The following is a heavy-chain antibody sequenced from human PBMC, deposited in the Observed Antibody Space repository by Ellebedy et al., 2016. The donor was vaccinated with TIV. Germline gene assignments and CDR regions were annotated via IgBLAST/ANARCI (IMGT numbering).Heavy chain of an antibody. V-gene: IGHV1-18*01. CDR2: ISAYNGNT. CDR1: GYTFTSDG. D-gene: IGHD2-2*01. J-gene: IGHJ6*02. CDR3: ARSGYCSSTSCYAVRSYYYGMDV. Sequence: AASVKVSCKASGYTFTSDGISWVRQAPGQGIEWMGWISAYNGNTSYAQKLQGRVTMTTDTSTSTAYMELRSLRSDDTAVYYCARSGYCSSTSCYAVRSYYYGMDVWGQGTTVTVSS.